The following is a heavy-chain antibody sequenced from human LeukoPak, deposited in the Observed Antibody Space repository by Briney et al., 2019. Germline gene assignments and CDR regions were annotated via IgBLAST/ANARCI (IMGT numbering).Heavy chain of an antibody. CDR2: VNPSSGVT. V-gene: IGHV1-8*01. CDR1: GYTFTTYD. Sequence: GASVKVSCEAFGYTFTTYDINWVRQATGQGLEWMGWVNPSSGVTRYAQKFQGRVTMTTDTSTSTTYMELRSLRSDDTAVYYCARPRLISSGDAFDIWGQGTMVTVSS. D-gene: IGHD6-6*01. CDR3: ARPRLISSGDAFDI. J-gene: IGHJ3*02.